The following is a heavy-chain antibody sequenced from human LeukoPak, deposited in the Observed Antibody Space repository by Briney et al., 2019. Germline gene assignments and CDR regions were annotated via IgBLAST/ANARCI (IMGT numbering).Heavy chain of an antibody. V-gene: IGHV4-59*01. D-gene: IGHD4-23*01. J-gene: IGHJ4*02. CDR2: IYYSGST. CDR3: ARVGVDYSGNVIKYYFDY. Sequence: SETLSLTCTVSGGSISSYYWSWIRQPPGKGLEWIGYIYYSGSTNYNPSLKSRVIISVDTSKNQFSLQLSPVIAADTAVYYCARVGVDYSGNVIKYYFDYWGQGTLVTVSS. CDR1: GGSISSYY.